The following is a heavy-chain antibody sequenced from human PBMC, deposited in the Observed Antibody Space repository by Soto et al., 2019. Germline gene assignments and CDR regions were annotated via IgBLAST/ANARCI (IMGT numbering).Heavy chain of an antibody. Sequence: QVQVVQSGAEVKKPGASVKVSCKASGYTFTNYYMHWVRQAPGQGLEWMGVINPSGGSTNYAQKLRDRVTMTRDTSASTVYMELRSLRSEDTAVFYCARGGPELATIGSFDYWGQGTLVTVPS. CDR2: INPSGGST. D-gene: IGHD5-12*01. V-gene: IGHV1-46*01. CDR3: ARGGPELATIGSFDY. CDR1: GYTFTNYY. J-gene: IGHJ4*02.